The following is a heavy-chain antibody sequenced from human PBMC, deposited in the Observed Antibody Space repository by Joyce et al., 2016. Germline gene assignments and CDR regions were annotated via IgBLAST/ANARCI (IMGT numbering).Heavy chain of an antibody. CDR1: GFTFSSSS. D-gene: IGHD3-16*01. CDR3: ARGGISYYYAMDV. CDR2: ISGTSYYI. Sequence: QLVESGGGVVKPGGSLRLSCEASGFTFSSSSMSWFRQAPGKGLEWVAAISGTSYYIFHAETVRGRFTGSRDNAKKTLYLQMNSLRAEDSAVFYCARGGISYYYAMDVWGQGTTVTVSS. J-gene: IGHJ6*02. V-gene: IGHV3-21*01.